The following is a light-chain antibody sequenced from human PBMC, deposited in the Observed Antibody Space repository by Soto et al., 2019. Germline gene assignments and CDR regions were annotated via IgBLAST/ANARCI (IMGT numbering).Light chain of an antibody. CDR1: QSVSSN. J-gene: IGKJ1*01. CDR3: QQYNNWPRT. V-gene: IGKV3-15*01. CDR2: GAS. Sequence: EIVMTQSPATLSMSPGERATLSCRASQSVSSNLAWFQQRPGQPPRLLIYGASTRATGLPARFSGSGSRTEFTLTISSLQSEDFAVYYCQQYNNWPRTFGQGTRVEIK.